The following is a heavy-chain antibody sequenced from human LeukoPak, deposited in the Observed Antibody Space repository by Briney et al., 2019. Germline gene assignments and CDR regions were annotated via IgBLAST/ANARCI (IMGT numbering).Heavy chain of an antibody. CDR2: ISGSGGST. Sequence: PGGSLRLSCAASGFTFSSYAMSWVRQAPGKGLEWVSAISGSGGSTYYADSVKGRFTISRDNSKNTLYLQMNSLRAEDTAVYYCAKDGSRVGYYGSGSPGWYFDYWGQGTLVTVSS. V-gene: IGHV3-23*01. D-gene: IGHD3-10*01. CDR3: AKDGSRVGYYGSGSPGWYFDY. CDR1: GFTFSSYA. J-gene: IGHJ4*02.